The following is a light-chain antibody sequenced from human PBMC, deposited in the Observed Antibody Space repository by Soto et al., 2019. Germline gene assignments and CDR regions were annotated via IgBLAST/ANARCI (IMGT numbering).Light chain of an antibody. Sequence: EIVMTQSPATLSVSPGERATLSCRASQSVSSNLAWYQQKPGQAPRLLIYGASTRATGIPARFSGSGSGTEFALTISSLQSEDVAVYYCQQYNNWPPWTFGQVTKVDIK. CDR3: QQYNNWPPWT. CDR1: QSVSSN. V-gene: IGKV3-15*01. J-gene: IGKJ1*01. CDR2: GAS.